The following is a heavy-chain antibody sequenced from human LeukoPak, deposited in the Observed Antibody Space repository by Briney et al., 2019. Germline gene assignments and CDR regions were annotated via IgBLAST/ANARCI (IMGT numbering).Heavy chain of an antibody. CDR1: GFTVSSNY. D-gene: IGHD6-13*01. J-gene: IGHJ4*02. CDR2: IYGADAA. V-gene: IGHV3-66*02. Sequence: GGSLRLSCAAPGFTVSSNYMTWIRQAPGKGLEWVSLIYGADAAYYAESVRGRFMISRDNLKNTLFLQMNSLRVEDTALYYCVTSTGQQFIPYDYWGQGTHVTVSS. CDR3: VTSTGQQFIPYDY.